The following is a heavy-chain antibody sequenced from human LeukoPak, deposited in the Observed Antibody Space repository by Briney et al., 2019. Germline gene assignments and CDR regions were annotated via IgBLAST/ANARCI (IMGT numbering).Heavy chain of an antibody. Sequence: GGSLRLSCAASGFTLSSYAMSWVRQAPGKGLEWVSAISGSGGSTYYADSVKGRFTISRDNSKNTLYLQMNSLRAEDTAVYYCATNIVATNPPFNWGQGTLVTVSS. CDR2: ISGSGGST. D-gene: IGHD5-12*01. CDR1: GFTLSSYA. J-gene: IGHJ4*02. CDR3: ATNIVATNPPFN. V-gene: IGHV3-23*01.